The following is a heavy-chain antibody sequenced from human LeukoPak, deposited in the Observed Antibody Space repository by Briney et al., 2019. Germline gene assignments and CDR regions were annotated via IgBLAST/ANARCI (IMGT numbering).Heavy chain of an antibody. D-gene: IGHD4-23*01. CDR3: ARGYGTV. V-gene: IGHV3-74*01. J-gene: IGHJ4*02. CDR1: RFTFSSYW. CDR2: ISTDGSFT. Sequence: RGALRLSCAASRFTFSSYWMHWVRQGPEKGLVWVARISTDGSFTSYADSVKGRFTISRDNAKNTLYLQMKSLRDEDTAVYYCARGYGTVGGQGTLVAVSS.